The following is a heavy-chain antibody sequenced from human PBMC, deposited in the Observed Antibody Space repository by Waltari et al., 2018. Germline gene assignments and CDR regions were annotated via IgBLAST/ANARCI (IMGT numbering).Heavy chain of an antibody. V-gene: IGHV4-59*11. Sequence: QVQLQESGPGLVKPSETLSLTCTVSGGSISSHYWSWIRQPPGKGLEWIGYIYYSGSTTYNPSLKSRVTISVDTSKNQFSLKLSSVTAADTAVYYCARVWSGYYGYFDYWGQGTLVTVSS. CDR1: GGSISSHY. D-gene: IGHD3-3*01. CDR2: IYYSGST. J-gene: IGHJ4*02. CDR3: ARVWSGYYGYFDY.